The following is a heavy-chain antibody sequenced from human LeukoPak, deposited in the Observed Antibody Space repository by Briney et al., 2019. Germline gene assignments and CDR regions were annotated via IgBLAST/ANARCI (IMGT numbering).Heavy chain of an antibody. Sequence: GGSLRLSCAASGFTFSAYSMNWVRQAPGKGLDWVSYISSRSFTIYYADSVKGRFTISRDNAKNSLYLEMNSLRDEDTAVYYCARSVIAVAGYDAFDIWGQGTAVTVSS. CDR1: GFTFSAYS. CDR3: ARSVIAVAGYDAFDI. D-gene: IGHD6-19*01. CDR2: ISSRSFTI. J-gene: IGHJ3*02. V-gene: IGHV3-48*02.